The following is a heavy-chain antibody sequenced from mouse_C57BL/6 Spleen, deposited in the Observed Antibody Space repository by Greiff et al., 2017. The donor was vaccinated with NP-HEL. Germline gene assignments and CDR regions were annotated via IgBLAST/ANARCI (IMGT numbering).Heavy chain of an antibody. V-gene: IGHV1-15*01. CDR3: TDGSPWFAY. Sequence: QVQLQQSGAELVRPGASVTLSCKASGYTFTDYEMHWVKQTPVHGLEWIGAIGRETGGTAYNQKFKGKAILTADKSSSTAYMGLRSLTSEDSAVYYCTDGSPWFAYWGQGTLVTVSA. CDR1: GYTFTDYE. D-gene: IGHD2-3*01. J-gene: IGHJ3*01. CDR2: IGRETGGT.